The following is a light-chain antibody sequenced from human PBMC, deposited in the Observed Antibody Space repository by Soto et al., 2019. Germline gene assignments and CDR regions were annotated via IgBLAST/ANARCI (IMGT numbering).Light chain of an antibody. J-gene: IGLJ3*02. CDR1: SSDVGNYNY. CDR3: CSYAGNNKV. Sequence: QSALTQPPSASGSPGQSVTISCTGTSSDVGNYNYVSWYQQHPGKVPKLMIYEVNKRPSGVPDRFSGSKSGNTASLTVSGLQADDESDYYFCSYAGNNKVFGGGTKVTVL. CDR2: EVN. V-gene: IGLV2-8*01.